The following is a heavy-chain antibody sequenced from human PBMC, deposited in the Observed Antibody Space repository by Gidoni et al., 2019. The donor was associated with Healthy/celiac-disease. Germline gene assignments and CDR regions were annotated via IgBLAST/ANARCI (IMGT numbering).Heavy chain of an antibody. CDR3: ARAHYDILTGYYSQRGGSFGEFDY. Sequence: SYAQKFQGRVTMTRDTSTSTVYMELSSLRSEDTAVYYCARAHYDILTGYYSQRGGSFGEFDYWGQGTLVTVSS. V-gene: IGHV1-46*01. D-gene: IGHD3-9*01. J-gene: IGHJ4*02.